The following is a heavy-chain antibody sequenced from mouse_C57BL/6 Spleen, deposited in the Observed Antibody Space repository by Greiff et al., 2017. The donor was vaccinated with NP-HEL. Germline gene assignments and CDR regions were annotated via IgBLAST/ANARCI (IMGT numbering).Heavy chain of an antibody. CDR2: ISSGSSTI. Sequence: EVMLVESGGGLVNPGGSLKLSCAASGFTFSDYGMHWVRQAPEKGLEWVAYISSGSSTIYYADTVKGRFTISRDNAKNTLFLQMTSLRSEDTAMYYCARYDYDYAMDYWGQGTSVTVSS. CDR1: GFTFSDYG. D-gene: IGHD2-4*01. J-gene: IGHJ4*01. V-gene: IGHV5-17*01. CDR3: ARYDYDYAMDY.